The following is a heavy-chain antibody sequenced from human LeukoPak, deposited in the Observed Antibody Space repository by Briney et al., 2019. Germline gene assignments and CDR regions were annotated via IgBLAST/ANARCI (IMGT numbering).Heavy chain of an antibody. D-gene: IGHD5-24*01. CDR2: ISSSSTI. CDR1: GFTFSSYS. J-gene: IGHJ4*02. Sequence: PGGSLRLSCAASGFTFSSYSMNWVRQAPGKGLEWVSYISSSSTIYYADSVKGRFTISRDNAKNSLYLQMNSLRAEDTAVYYCAREGQEMATIDYWGQGTLVTVSS. CDR3: AREGQEMATIDY. V-gene: IGHV3-48*04.